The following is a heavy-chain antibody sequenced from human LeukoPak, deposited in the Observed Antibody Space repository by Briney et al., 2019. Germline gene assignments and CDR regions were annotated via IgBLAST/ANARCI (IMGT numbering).Heavy chain of an antibody. CDR1: GFTFDDYA. J-gene: IGHJ4*02. CDR3: ARAGGKGFDY. CDR2: ISSSSSTI. Sequence: PGGSLRLSCAASGFTFDDYAMHWVRQAPGKGLEWVSYISSSSSTIYYADSVKGRFTISRDNAKNSLYLQMNSLRAEDTAVYYCARAGGKGFDYWGQGTLVTVSS. V-gene: IGHV3-48*01. D-gene: IGHD4-23*01.